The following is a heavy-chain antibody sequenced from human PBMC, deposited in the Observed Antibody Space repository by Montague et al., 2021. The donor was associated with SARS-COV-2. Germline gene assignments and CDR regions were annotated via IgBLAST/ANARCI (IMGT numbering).Heavy chain of an antibody. J-gene: IGHJ6*02. V-gene: IGHV4-59*11. CDR2: IYYSGGI. Sequence: SETRSLTCTVSGGSMSDHYWAWIRQPPGKGLEWLAYIYYSGGINYNPSLKSRVSMSVDTSKNQVSLRLSSLTAADAAVYYCARGGYYDNTGYYSDYYYNMDVWGQGTTVTVSS. D-gene: IGHD3-22*01. CDR3: ARGGYYDNTGYYSDYYYNMDV. CDR1: GGSMSDHY.